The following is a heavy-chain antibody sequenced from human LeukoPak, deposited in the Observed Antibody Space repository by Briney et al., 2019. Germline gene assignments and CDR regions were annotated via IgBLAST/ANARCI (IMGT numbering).Heavy chain of an antibody. CDR2: INPNSGGT. CDR1: GYTFTGYY. CDR3: AREYYYDSSGYTPGAFDI. D-gene: IGHD3-22*01. Sequence: GASVKVSCKASGYTFTGYYMHWVRQAPGQGLEWMGWINPNSGGTNYAQKFQGRVTMTRDTSISTAYMELSRLRSDDTAVYYCAREYYYDSSGYTPGAFDIWGQGTMVTVSS. J-gene: IGHJ3*02. V-gene: IGHV1-2*02.